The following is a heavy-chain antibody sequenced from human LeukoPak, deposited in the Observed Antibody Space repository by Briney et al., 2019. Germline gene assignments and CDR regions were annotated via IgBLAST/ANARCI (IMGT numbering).Heavy chain of an antibody. D-gene: IGHD1-7*01. CDR1: GFTFSSYG. CDR3: ATARNFRFEY. CDR2: MNGEGTTI. Sequence: GGSLRLSCAASGFTFSSYGMHRVRQAPGKGLMWVSRMNGEGTTIDYADSVKGRFTVSRDYAKNTLFLQMNNLGTEDTALYFCATARNFRFEYWGQGSLVIVSA. J-gene: IGHJ4*02. V-gene: IGHV3-74*01.